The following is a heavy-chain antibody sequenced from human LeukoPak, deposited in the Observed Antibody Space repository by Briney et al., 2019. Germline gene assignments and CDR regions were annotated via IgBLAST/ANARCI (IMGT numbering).Heavy chain of an antibody. Sequence: SETLSLTGTVSGGSNSSGGYYWSWIRQPPGKGLEWIGYIYHSGSTYYNPSLKSRVTISVDRSKNQFSLKLSSVTAADTAVYYCARERPQPPYDFWSGYSDYWGQGTLVTVSS. D-gene: IGHD3-3*01. J-gene: IGHJ4*02. CDR3: ARERPQPPYDFWSGYSDY. CDR1: GGSNSSGGYY. V-gene: IGHV4-30-2*01. CDR2: IYHSGST.